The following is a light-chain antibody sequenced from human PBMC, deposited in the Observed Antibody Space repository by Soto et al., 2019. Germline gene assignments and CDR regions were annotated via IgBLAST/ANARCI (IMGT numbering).Light chain of an antibody. CDR1: SGDVGGYNY. V-gene: IGLV2-14*01. CDR2: DVS. CDR3: SSYTGSSTV. J-gene: IGLJ2*01. Sequence: QSALTQPASVSGSPGQSITISCTGTSGDVGGYNYVSWYQQHPGKAPKLMIYDVSNRPSGVSNRFSGSKSGNTASLTISGLQAEDEADYYCSSYTGSSTVFGGGTKVTVL.